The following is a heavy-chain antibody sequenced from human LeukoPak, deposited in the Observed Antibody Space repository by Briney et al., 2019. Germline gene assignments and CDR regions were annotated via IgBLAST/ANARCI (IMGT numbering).Heavy chain of an antibody. CDR1: GFTFNNYG. CDR2: ISYDGRNI. V-gene: IGHV3-30*18. Sequence: GKSLRLSCAASGFTFNNYGMHWVRQAPGKGLEWVAVISYDGRNIHYPDSVKGRFTISRDISTDTLWLQMDSLRTEDTAVYYCAKGPLRGTDAAIDYWGQGTLVTVSS. J-gene: IGHJ4*02. CDR3: AKGPLRGTDAAIDY. D-gene: IGHD5-24*01.